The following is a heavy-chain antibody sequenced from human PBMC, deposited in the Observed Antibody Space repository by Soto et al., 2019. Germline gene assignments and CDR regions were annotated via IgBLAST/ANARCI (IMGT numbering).Heavy chain of an antibody. CDR1: GFTFSSYA. D-gene: IGHD6-13*01. V-gene: IGHV3-30-3*01. CDR2: ISYDGSNK. Sequence: VQLVESGGGVVQPGRSLRLSCAASGFTFSSYAMHWVRQAPGKGLEWVAVISYDGSNKYYADAVKGRFTIASDNSKTTLHLQMSSLGAEDSAVYYCASHFRSWQMDDAFDIWGQGTKVTVSS. CDR3: ASHFRSWQMDDAFDI. J-gene: IGHJ3*02.